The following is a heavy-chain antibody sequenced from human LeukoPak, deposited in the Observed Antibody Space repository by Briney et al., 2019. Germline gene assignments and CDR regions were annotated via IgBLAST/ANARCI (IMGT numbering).Heavy chain of an antibody. J-gene: IGHJ6*03. Sequence: GASVKVSCKASGDSTNTYGIAWVRQAHGQGLEWIGWISPYSAYTKYADALQGRVTMTTDTSTTTSYMELRSLRSDDTAVYFCANVAKGRYFFYYVDAWGKGTTVTVS. V-gene: IGHV1-18*04. CDR1: GDSTNTYG. CDR2: ISPYSAYT. CDR3: ANVAKGRYFFYYVDA.